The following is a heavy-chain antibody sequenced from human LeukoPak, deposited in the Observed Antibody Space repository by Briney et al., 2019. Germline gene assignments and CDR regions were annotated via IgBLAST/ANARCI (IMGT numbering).Heavy chain of an antibody. CDR3: ARDYGHYYDSSGYYFDY. V-gene: IGHV4-34*01. Sequence: PSETLSLTCAVYGGSFSGYYWSWTRQPPGKGLEWIGEINHSGSTNYNPSLKSRVTISVDTSKNQFSLKLSSVTAADTAVYYCARDYGHYYDSSGYYFDYWGQGTLVTVSS. D-gene: IGHD3-22*01. CDR2: INHSGST. CDR1: GGSFSGYY. J-gene: IGHJ4*02.